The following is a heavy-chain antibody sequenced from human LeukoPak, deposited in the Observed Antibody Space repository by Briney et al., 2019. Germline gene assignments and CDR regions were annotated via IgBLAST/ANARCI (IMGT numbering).Heavy chain of an antibody. J-gene: IGHJ6*03. Sequence: GGSLRLSCEASGFPFMTYAMNWVRQSPGKALEWVAFLTRGSSNIQYAESVKGRFTISRDNGKDSLFLQMNSLRAEDTAVYYCARVVPVHEYYNSYMDVWGKGTTVTVSS. CDR1: GFPFMTYA. D-gene: IGHD1-1*01. V-gene: IGHV3-48*01. CDR2: LTRGSSNI. CDR3: ARVVPVHEYYNSYMDV.